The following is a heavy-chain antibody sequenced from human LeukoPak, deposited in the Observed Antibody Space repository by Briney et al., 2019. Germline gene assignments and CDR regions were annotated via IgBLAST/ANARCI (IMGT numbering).Heavy chain of an antibody. D-gene: IGHD3-22*01. Sequence: PGGSLRLSCVASGYTFSSFSINWVRQAPGEGLEWVSSISVRSNYIYYADSVRGRFSISRDDARNSLYLQMDSLRGDDTAVYYCARLRRNSDSSGYYKYYDYWGQGTGVTVSS. J-gene: IGHJ4*02. CDR2: ISVRSNYI. CDR1: GYTFSSFS. V-gene: IGHV3-21*01. CDR3: ARLRRNSDSSGYYKYYDY.